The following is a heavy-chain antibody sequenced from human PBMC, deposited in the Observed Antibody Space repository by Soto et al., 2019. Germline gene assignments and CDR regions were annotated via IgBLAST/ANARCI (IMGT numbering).Heavy chain of an antibody. Sequence: GGSLRLSCAASGFTLSSYAMSWVRQAPGKGLEWVSAISGSGGSTYYADSVKGRFTISRDNSKNTLYLQMNSLRAEDTAVYYCAKVPPAEYYDFWSGYFFDYWGQGTLVTVSS. J-gene: IGHJ4*02. CDR2: ISGSGGST. V-gene: IGHV3-23*01. CDR3: AKVPPAEYYDFWSGYFFDY. D-gene: IGHD3-3*01. CDR1: GFTLSSYA.